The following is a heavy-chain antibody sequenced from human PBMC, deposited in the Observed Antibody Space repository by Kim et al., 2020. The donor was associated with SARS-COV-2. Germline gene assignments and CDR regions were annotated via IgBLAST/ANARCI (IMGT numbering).Heavy chain of an antibody. Sequence: YYADSVKGRFTISRENAKNSLYLQMNSLRAEDTAVYYCARAATGNWNDRYWGQGTLVTVSS. D-gene: IGHD1-1*01. J-gene: IGHJ4*02. V-gene: IGHV3-21*01. CDR3: ARAATGNWNDRY.